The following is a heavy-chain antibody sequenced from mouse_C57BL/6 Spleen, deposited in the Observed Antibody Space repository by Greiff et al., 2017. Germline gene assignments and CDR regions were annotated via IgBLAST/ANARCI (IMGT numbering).Heavy chain of an antibody. Sequence: QVQLKQSGAELMKPGASVKLSCKATGYTFTGYWIEWVKQRPGHGLEWIGEILPGSGSTNYNEKFKGKATFTADTSSNTAYMQLSSLTTEASAIYYSARSDSNFYWYFDVWGTGTTVTVSS. J-gene: IGHJ1*03. CDR2: ILPGSGST. CDR3: ARSDSNFYWYFDV. CDR1: GYTFTGYW. V-gene: IGHV1-9*01. D-gene: IGHD2-5*01.